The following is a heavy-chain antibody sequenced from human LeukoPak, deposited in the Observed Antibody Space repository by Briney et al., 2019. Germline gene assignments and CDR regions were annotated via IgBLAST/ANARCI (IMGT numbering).Heavy chain of an antibody. V-gene: IGHV3-33*01. CDR2: IRYDGSNK. CDR1: GFTFSSYG. Sequence: GGSLRLSCAASGFTFSSYGMHWVRQAPGKGLEWVAVIRYDGSNKYYADSVKGRFTISRDNSKNTLYLQMNSLRAEDTAVYYCARDSGIAAAVFDYWGQGTLVTVSS. CDR3: ARDSGIAAAVFDY. J-gene: IGHJ4*02. D-gene: IGHD6-13*01.